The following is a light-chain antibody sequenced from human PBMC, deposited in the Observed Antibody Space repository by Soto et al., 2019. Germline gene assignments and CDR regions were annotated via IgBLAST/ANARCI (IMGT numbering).Light chain of an antibody. CDR1: SGDVGAYNS. CDR2: HVT. J-gene: IGLJ1*01. V-gene: IGLV2-8*01. CDR3: SSYAGNNNFV. Sequence: QSALTQPPSASGSPGQSVTISCNGTSGDVGAYNSVSWYQQHPAKAPKLIISHVTQRPSGVPDRFSGSRSGSTASLTVSGLQAEDEADYYCSSYAGNNNFVFGTGTKVTVL.